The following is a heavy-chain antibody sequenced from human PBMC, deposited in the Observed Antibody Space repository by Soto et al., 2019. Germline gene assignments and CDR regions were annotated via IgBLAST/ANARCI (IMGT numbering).Heavy chain of an antibody. CDR2: IYHGGNT. CDR3: ARHSSYYYDSSAYYDS. V-gene: IGHV4-4*02. CDR1: GAPISTGNW. J-gene: IGHJ5*01. Sequence: QVHLQESGPGLVQSSGTMSLTCGVSGAPISTGNWRTWVRQPPGKGLEWIGEIYHGGNTNYRPSLKSRVTISVDKAKNQFSLRLSSVTAADTAVYYCARHSSYYYDSSAYYDSWGQGVLVTVSS. D-gene: IGHD3-22*01.